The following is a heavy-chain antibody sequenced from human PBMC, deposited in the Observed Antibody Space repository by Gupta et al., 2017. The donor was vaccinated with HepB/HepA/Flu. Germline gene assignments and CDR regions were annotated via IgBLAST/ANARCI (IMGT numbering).Heavy chain of an antibody. Sequence: EVQLLASGGGLVQPGGSLRLSCSVSGFTFGGNAMSWVRQAPGKGLEWVSGIGTDLRTHYADSVRGRFTISRDNSKNTVYLQMDSLRAEDTAVYYCAKDLYFWSAMDVWGKGTTVTVSS. CDR2: IGTDLRT. CDR1: GFTFGGNA. D-gene: IGHD3-3*01. J-gene: IGHJ6*03. V-gene: IGHV3-23*01. CDR3: AKDLYFWSAMDV.